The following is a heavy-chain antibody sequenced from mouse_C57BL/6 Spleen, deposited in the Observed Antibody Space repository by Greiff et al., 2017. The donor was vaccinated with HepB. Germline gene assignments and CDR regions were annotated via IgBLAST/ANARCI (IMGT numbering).Heavy chain of an antibody. D-gene: IGHD1-1*01. CDR1: GYTFTSYW. Sequence: QVQLQQPGAELVKPGASVKLSCKASGYTFTSYWMQWVKQRPGQGLEWIGEIDPSDSYTNYNQKFKGKATLTVDTSSSTAYMQLSSLTSEDSAVYYCARHYGSSYWYFDVWGTGTTVTVSS. CDR2: IDPSDSYT. J-gene: IGHJ1*03. CDR3: ARHYGSSYWYFDV. V-gene: IGHV1-50*01.